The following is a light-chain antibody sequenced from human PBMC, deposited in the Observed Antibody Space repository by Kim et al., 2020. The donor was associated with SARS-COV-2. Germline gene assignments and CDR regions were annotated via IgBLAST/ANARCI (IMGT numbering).Light chain of an antibody. J-gene: IGKJ2*01. CDR3: QQYNNWPPYN. Sequence: ETVMTQPPATLSVSPGERATLSCRASQSIRTNLAWYQQRPGQAPRLLIYDASTRATGIPVRFSGSGSGTEFTLTVSSLQSEDVAVYYCQQYNNWPPYNFGQGTKLEIK. CDR2: DAS. V-gene: IGKV3-15*01. CDR1: QSIRTN.